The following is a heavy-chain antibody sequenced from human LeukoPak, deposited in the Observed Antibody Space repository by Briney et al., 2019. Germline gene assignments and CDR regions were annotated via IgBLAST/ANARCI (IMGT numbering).Heavy chain of an antibody. Sequence: GGSLRLSCAASGFTVSSNYMSWVRQAPGKGLEWVSVIYRGDSTYYADSVKGRLTISRDNSKNTLYLQMNSLRAEDTAVYYCAKDDGAGSYYNVMVVDFWGQGTLVTVSS. J-gene: IGHJ4*02. V-gene: IGHV3-53*01. CDR1: GFTVSSNY. D-gene: IGHD3-10*01. CDR2: IYRGDST. CDR3: AKDDGAGSYYNVMVVDF.